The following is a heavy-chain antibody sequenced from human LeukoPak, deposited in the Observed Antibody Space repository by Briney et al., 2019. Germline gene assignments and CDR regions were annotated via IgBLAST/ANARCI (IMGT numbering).Heavy chain of an antibody. CDR1: GYSFTSYW. Sequence: PRESLKIPWKGSGYSFTSYWIAWARQMPGKGREWMGKTYPGDSETRYRPSFQGPLTNSTDKSTSTAYLQSRRPKASDPSMSYRARPPYCGGDCSDGNWGQRALVSVSS. CDR3: ARPPYCGGDCSDGN. D-gene: IGHD2-21*02. J-gene: IGHJ4*02. CDR2: TYPGDSET. V-gene: IGHV5-51*01.